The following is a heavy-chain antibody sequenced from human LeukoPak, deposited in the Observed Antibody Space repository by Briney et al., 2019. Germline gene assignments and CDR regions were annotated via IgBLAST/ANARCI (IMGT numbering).Heavy chain of an antibody. V-gene: IGHV3-23*01. CDR1: GSTFSSYA. Sequence: GGSLRLSCTASGSTFSSYAMSWVRQAPGKGLEWVSGILDSGYSTYYANSVKGRFTISRDNSNNTLYLQMNSLRAEDTAVYYCAKLGGHPLHNYYVGVWGKGTTVAVSS. CDR3: AKLGGHPLHNYYVGV. CDR2: ILDSGYST. D-gene: IGHD3-16*01. J-gene: IGHJ6*03.